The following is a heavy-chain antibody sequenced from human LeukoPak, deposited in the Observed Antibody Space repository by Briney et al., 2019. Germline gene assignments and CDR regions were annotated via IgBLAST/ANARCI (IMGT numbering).Heavy chain of an antibody. Sequence: SETLSLTCTVSGYSISNGCYWGWIRQPPGKGLEWVGSIYHRGSTYYNPSLRSRVTISLDRSKKKFSLKLTSVTAADTAVYFCARGAEYYAIWRGYAGYSDYWGQGISVTVSS. D-gene: IGHD3-3*01. J-gene: IGHJ4*02. V-gene: IGHV4-38-2*02. CDR3: ARGAEYYAIWRGYAGYSDY. CDR2: IYHRGST. CDR1: GYSISNGCY.